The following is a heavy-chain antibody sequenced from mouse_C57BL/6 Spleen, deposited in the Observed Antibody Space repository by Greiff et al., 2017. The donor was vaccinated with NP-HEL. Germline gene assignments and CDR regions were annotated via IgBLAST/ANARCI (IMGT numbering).Heavy chain of an antibody. V-gene: IGHV1-81*01. CDR2: IYPRSGNT. CDR1: GYTFTSYG. J-gene: IGHJ1*03. CDR3: ARWGFYGSSYGYFEV. D-gene: IGHD1-1*01. Sequence: VKLQESGAELARPGASVKLSCKASGYTFTSYGISWVKQRTGQGLEWIGEIYPRSGNTYYNEKFKGKATLTADKSSSTAYMELRSLTSEDSAVYFCARWGFYGSSYGYFEVWGTGTTVTGSS.